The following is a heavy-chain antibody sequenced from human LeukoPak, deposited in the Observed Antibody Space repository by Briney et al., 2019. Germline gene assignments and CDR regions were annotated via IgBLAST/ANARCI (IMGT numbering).Heavy chain of an antibody. V-gene: IGHV3-7*03. CDR3: ASLWFGESNYYYGVDV. CDR2: IKQDGSEK. CDR1: GFIFSSYW. D-gene: IGHD3-10*01. Sequence: PGGSLRLSCAASGFIFSSYWMSWVRQAPGKGLEWVANIKQDGSEKYYVDSVKGRFTISRDNAKNSLYLQMNSLRAEDTAVYYCASLWFGESNYYYGVDVWGKGTTVIVSS. J-gene: IGHJ6*04.